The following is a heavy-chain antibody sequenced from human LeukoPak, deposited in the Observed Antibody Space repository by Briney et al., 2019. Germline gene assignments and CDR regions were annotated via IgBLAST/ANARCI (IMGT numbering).Heavy chain of an antibody. J-gene: IGHJ4*02. CDR3: ARDDYGDYAGFDY. CDR1: GFTFSSYS. V-gene: IGHV3-21*01. Sequence: GGSLRLSCAASGFTFSSYSMNWVRQAPGKGLEWVSSISSSSSYIYYADSVKGRFTISRDNAKNSPYLQMNSLRAEGTAVYYCARDDYGDYAGFDYWGQGTLVTVSS. CDR2: ISSSSSYI. D-gene: IGHD4-17*01.